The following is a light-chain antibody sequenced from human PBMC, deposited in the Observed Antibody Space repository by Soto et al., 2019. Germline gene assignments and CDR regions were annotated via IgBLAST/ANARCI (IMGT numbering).Light chain of an antibody. Sequence: QSVLTQPPSASGTPGQTVTISCSGSSSNIGSAYIYWYQQLPGTAPKLLIYRNNKRPSGVPYRFSASKSGTSASLAISGLRSEDDSDYYFAAFDDSVVVFGGGTKLTVL. J-gene: IGLJ2*01. CDR1: SSNIGSAY. CDR2: RNN. CDR3: AAFDDSVVV. V-gene: IGLV1-47*01.